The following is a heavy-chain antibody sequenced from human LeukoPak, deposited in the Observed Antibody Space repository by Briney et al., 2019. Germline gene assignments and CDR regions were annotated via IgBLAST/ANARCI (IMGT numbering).Heavy chain of an antibody. CDR2: IYYSGST. CDR3: AGGRRDSGSYGSFVYYYYYYMDV. Sequence: SETLSLTCTVSGGSISSYYWSWLRQPPGKGLEWIGYIYYSGSTNYNPSLKSRVTISVDTSKNQFSLKLSSVTAADTAVYYCAGGRRDSGSYGSFVYYYYYYMDVWGKGTTVTVSS. J-gene: IGHJ6*03. V-gene: IGHV4-59*01. CDR1: GGSISSYY. D-gene: IGHD3-10*01.